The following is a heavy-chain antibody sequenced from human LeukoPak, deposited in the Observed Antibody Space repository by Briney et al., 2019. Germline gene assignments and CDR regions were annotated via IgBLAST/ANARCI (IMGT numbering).Heavy chain of an antibody. CDR3: ARGRWGSSGSAYYFDY. J-gene: IGHJ4*02. CDR2: IFYSGIT. V-gene: IGHV4-59*01. CDR1: GDSITSYF. Sequence: SSETLSLTCTVSGDSITSYFWSWIRQPPGKGLEWVGYIFYSGITNYNPSLKSRVTISVDTSKNQFSLKLSSVTAADTAVYYCARGRWGSSGSAYYFDYWGQGTLVTVSS. D-gene: IGHD3-16*01.